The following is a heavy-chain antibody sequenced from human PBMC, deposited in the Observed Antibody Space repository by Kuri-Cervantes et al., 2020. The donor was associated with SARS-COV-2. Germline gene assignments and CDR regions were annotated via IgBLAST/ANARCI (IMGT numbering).Heavy chain of an antibody. V-gene: IGHV1-46*01. Sequence: ASVKVSCKASGYTFTSYYMHWVRQAPGQGLEWMGIINPSGGSTSYAQKFQGRVTMTRDTSTSTVYMELSSLRSEDTAVYYCARGGITMVRGAQTFYYYGMDVWGQGTTVTVSS. J-gene: IGHJ6*02. CDR3: ARGGITMVRGAQTFYYYGMDV. CDR2: INPSGGST. CDR1: GYTFTSYY. D-gene: IGHD3-10*01.